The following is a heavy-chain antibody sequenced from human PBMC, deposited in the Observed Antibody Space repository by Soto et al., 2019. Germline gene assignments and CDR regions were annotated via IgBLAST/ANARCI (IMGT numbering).Heavy chain of an antibody. J-gene: IGHJ6*03. V-gene: IGHV3-11*01. D-gene: IGHD3-3*01. CDR1: GFTFSDYY. CDR2: ISSSGSTI. Sequence: GGSLRLSCAASGFTFSDYYMSWIRQAPGKGLEWVSYISSSGSTIYYADSVKGRFTISRDNAKNSLYLQMNSLRAEDTAVYYCARTTYDDFWSGYYYYYYYMDVWGKGTTVTVSS. CDR3: ARTTYDDFWSGYYYYYYYMDV.